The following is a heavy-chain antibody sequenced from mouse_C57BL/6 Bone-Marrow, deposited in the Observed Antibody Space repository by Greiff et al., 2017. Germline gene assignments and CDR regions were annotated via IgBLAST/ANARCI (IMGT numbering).Heavy chain of an antibody. D-gene: IGHD1-1*01. CDR3: ARARNYYGSCYWYFDV. CDR2: INPNNGGT. V-gene: IGHV1-22*01. J-gene: IGHJ1*03. CDR1: GYTFTDYN. Sequence: VQLQQSGPELVKPGASVKMSCKASGYTFTDYNMHWVKQSPGKSLEWIGYINPNNGGTSYNQKFKGKATLTVNKSSSTAYMELRSLTSEDSAVYYCARARNYYGSCYWYFDVWGTGTTVTVSA.